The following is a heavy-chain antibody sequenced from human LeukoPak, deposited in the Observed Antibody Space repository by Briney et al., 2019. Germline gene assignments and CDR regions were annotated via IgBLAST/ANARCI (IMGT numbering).Heavy chain of an antibody. Sequence: GGSLRLSCAASGFTFNTYSMNWVRQAPGGGLVWVSRMNWDGSTTTYADSAKGRFTISRDNAKNTLYLEMKSLRAEDTAVYFCAREDPRTGYWFFDLWGRGTLVTVSS. CDR1: GFTFNTYS. V-gene: IGHV3-74*01. J-gene: IGHJ2*01. CDR3: AREDPRTGYWFFDL. CDR2: MNWDGSTT.